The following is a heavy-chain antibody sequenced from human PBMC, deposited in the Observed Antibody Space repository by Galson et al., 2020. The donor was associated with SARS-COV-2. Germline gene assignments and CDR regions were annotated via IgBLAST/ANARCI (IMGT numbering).Heavy chain of an antibody. D-gene: IGHD6-13*01. J-gene: IGHJ5*02. CDR1: GFTSSSSW. V-gene: IGHV3-74*01. CDR2: IYSEGTST. Sequence: GGSLRLSCAVSGFTSSSSWMHWVRQAPGKGLVWVSRIYSEGTSTSYADSVQGRFTISGDNAKNTLYLQMNSLRAEDTAVYYCATAPGIAAAGTGWFDPWGQGTLVTVSS. CDR3: ATAPGIAAAGTGWFDP.